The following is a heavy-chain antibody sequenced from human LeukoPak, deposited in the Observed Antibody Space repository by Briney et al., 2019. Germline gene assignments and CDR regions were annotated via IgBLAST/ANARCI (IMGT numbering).Heavy chain of an antibody. D-gene: IGHD1-1*01. CDR3: AKEGSNWDVDY. CDR1: GFTFSSYA. Sequence: GGSLRLSCAASGFTFSSYAMTWVRQAPGKGLEWVPTISGFGDRIFYGDSVKGRFTISRDTSKNTLYLQMNSLRADDSAVYYCAKEGSNWDVDYWGQGTLVTVSS. J-gene: IGHJ4*02. V-gene: IGHV3-23*01. CDR2: ISGFGDRI.